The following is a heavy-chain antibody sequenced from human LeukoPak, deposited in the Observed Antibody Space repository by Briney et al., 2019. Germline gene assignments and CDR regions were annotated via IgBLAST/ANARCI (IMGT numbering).Heavy chain of an antibody. CDR2: ISAYNGNT. J-gene: IGHJ4*02. CDR1: GHTFTTYY. D-gene: IGHD3-3*01. V-gene: IGHV1-18*04. Sequence: ASVKVSCKASGHTFTTYYVHLVRQAPGQGLEWMGWISAYNGNTNYAQKLQGRVTMTTDTSTSTAYMELRSLRSDDTAVYYCARDPDYDFWSGYSYYFDYWGQGTLVTVSS. CDR3: ARDPDYDFWSGYSYYFDY.